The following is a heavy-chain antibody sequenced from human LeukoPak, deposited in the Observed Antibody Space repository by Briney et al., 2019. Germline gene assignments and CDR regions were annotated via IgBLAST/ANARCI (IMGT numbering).Heavy chain of an antibody. CDR3: ARYGSGSPGDAFDI. CDR2: INPNSGGT. V-gene: IGHV1-2*04. J-gene: IGHJ3*02. Sequence: GASVKVSCKASGYTFTSYGISWVRQAPGQGLEWMGWINPNSGGTNYAQKFQGWVTMTRGTSISTAYMELSRLRSDDTAVYYCARYGSGSPGDAFDIWGQGTMVTVSS. CDR1: GYTFTSYG. D-gene: IGHD3-10*01.